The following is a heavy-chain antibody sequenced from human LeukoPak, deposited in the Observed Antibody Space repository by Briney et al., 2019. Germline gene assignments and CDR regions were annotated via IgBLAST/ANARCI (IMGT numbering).Heavy chain of an antibody. V-gene: IGHV3-74*01. CDR2: INTDGSWT. D-gene: IGHD2-21*02. Sequence: GRSLRLSCAASGFTFNSDWMVWFRQAPGKWLVWVSCINTDGSWTLHADSVKGRFAISRDYARNALYLQMNSLGVEDTAMYCCARYEQRPGVTASDPWSQGTLVSVPS. J-gene: IGHJ5*02. CDR3: ARYEQRPGVTASDP. CDR1: GFTFNSDW.